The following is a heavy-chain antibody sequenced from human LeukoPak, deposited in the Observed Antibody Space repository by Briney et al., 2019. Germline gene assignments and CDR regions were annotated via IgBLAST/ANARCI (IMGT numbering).Heavy chain of an antibody. CDR1: GFTFSSYG. J-gene: IGHJ6*02. CDR3: AKRLYSSSWYGDYYYGMDV. CDR2: ISYDGSNK. V-gene: IGHV3-30*18. D-gene: IGHD6-13*01. Sequence: PPGRSLRLSCAASGFTFSSYGMHWVRQAPSKGLEWVAVISYDGSNKYYADSVKGRFTISRDNSKNTLYLQMNSLRAEDTAVYYCAKRLYSSSWYGDYYYGMDVWGQGTTVTVSS.